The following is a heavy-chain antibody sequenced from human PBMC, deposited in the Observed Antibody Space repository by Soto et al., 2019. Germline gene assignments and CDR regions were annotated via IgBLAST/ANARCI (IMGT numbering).Heavy chain of an antibody. CDR3: AAGTSEIDY. CDR1: GGSISSYY. D-gene: IGHD6-13*01. Sequence: SETLSLTCTVSGGSISSYYWSWIRQPPGKGLEWIGYIYYSGSTDYNPSLKSRVTISVDTSKNQFSLKLSSVTAADTAVYYCAAGTSEIDYWGQGTLVTVSS. J-gene: IGHJ4*02. V-gene: IGHV4-59*01. CDR2: IYYSGST.